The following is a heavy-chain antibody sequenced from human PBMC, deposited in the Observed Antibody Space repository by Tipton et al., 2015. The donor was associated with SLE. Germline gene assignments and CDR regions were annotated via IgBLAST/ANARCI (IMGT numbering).Heavy chain of an antibody. CDR2: IRSKDYGGTT. J-gene: IGHJ4*02. CDR3: SRVKSVEQMMYAPIQGHDK. Sequence: RSLRLSCSASGFTFGDYGMSWVRQAPGEGLEWVSFIRSKDYGGTTEYAASVKGRFSISRDDSKSIAYLQMNSLKIEDTAVYYCSRVKSVEQMMYAPIQGHDKWGQGTLVTVSS. CDR1: GFTFGDYG. D-gene: IGHD2-8*01. V-gene: IGHV3-49*04.